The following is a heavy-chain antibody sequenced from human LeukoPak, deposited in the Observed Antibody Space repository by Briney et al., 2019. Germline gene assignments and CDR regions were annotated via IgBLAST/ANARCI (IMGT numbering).Heavy chain of an antibody. V-gene: IGHV3-21*01. J-gene: IGHJ4*02. CDR1: GFTFSSYS. D-gene: IGHD5-24*01. Sequence: KAGGSLRPSCAASGFTFSSYSMNWVRQAPGKGLEWVSSISSSSSYIYYADSVKGRFTISRDNAKNSLYLQMNSLRAEDTAVYYCAKDFWEMSTTDYWGQGTLVTVSS. CDR2: ISSSSSYI. CDR3: AKDFWEMSTTDY.